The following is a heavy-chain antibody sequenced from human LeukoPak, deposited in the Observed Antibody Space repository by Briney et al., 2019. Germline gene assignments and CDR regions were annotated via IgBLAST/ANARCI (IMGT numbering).Heavy chain of an antibody. J-gene: IGHJ5*02. Sequence: GGSLRLSCAASGVSVSSNFMIWVCQAPGKGLEWVSLIYSGGETSYADSVKGRFSISRDNSKNTLYLQMNSLRVEDTAVYYCTRDPPAVAINTYAWGQGTLVTVSS. D-gene: IGHD6-13*01. CDR3: TRDPPAVAINTYA. V-gene: IGHV3-66*01. CDR1: GVSVSSNF. CDR2: IYSGGET.